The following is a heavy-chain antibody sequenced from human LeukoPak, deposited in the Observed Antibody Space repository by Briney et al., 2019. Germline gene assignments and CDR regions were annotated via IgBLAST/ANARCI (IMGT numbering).Heavy chain of an antibody. CDR3: AQRYCSISGCCRPVAFDT. D-gene: IGHD2-2*01. CDR2: FSHSGST. Sequence: SETLSLTCTVSGYSISSSYYWGWIRQAPGKGLEWIGSFSHSGSTYYNPSLQSRVTVSVDTSKNQFSLQLSSVTATATSVYYCAQRYCSISGCCRPVAFDTWGQGTLVIVSS. V-gene: IGHV4-38-2*02. J-gene: IGHJ3*02. CDR1: GYSISSSYY.